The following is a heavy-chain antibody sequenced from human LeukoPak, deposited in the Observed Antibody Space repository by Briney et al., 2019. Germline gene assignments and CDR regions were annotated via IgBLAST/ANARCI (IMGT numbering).Heavy chain of an antibody. CDR3: ASQISAAGWFDP. CDR1: GFTFSDYY. D-gene: IGHD6-13*01. Sequence: GGSLRPSCAASGFTFSDYYMSWIRQAPGKGLEWVSYISSSGSTIYYADSVKGRFTISRDNAKNSLYLQMNSLRAEDTAVYYCASQISAAGWFDPWGQGTLVTVSS. CDR2: ISSSGSTI. J-gene: IGHJ5*02. V-gene: IGHV3-11*01.